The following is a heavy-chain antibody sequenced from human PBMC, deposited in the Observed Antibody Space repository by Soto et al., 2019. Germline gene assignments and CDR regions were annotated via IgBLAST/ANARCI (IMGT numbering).Heavy chain of an antibody. CDR3: AIEARQMATTYFDY. CDR1: GGTFTSYG. Sequence: QVQLVQSGAELKKPGSSVKVSCKASGGTFTSYGFSWVRQAPGQGLEWMGEIIPIFGTANYAQKFQGRVTITADKLTSTAYMELSSLRSEDTAVYYCAIEARQMATTYFDYWCQGTLVTVSS. CDR2: IIPIFGTA. D-gene: IGHD1-26*01. V-gene: IGHV1-69*06. J-gene: IGHJ4*02.